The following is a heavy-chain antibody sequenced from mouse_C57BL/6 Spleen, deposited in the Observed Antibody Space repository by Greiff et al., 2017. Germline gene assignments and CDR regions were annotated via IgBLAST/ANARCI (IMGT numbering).Heavy chain of an antibody. V-gene: IGHV1-53*01. D-gene: IGHD2-5*01. J-gene: IGHJ3*01. Sequence: QVQLQQPGTELVKPGASVKLSCKASGYTFTSYWMHWVKQRPGQGLEWIGNINPSNGGTNYNEKFKSKATLTVDKSSSTAYMQLSSLTSEDSAVSYGARSGYSNPWLAYWGQGTLVTVSA. CDR3: ARSGYSNPWLAY. CDR2: INPSNGGT. CDR1: GYTFTSYW.